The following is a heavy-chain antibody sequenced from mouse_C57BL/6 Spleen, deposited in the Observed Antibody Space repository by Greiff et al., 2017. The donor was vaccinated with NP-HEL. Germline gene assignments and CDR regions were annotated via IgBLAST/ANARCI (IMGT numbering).Heavy chain of an antibody. D-gene: IGHD1-1*01. J-gene: IGHJ4*01. Sequence: VQLQQSGAELARPGASVKLSCKASGYTFTSYGISWVKQRTGQGLEWIGEIYPRSGNTYYNEKFKGKATLTADKSSSTAYMELRSLTSEDSAVYFCARGGGITTVVEDYAMDYWGQGTSVTVSS. CDR3: ARGGGITTVVEDYAMDY. CDR1: GYTFTSYG. V-gene: IGHV1-81*01. CDR2: IYPRSGNT.